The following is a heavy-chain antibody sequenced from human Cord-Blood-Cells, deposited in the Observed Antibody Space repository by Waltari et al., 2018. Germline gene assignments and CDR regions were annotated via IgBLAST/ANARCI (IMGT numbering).Heavy chain of an antibody. CDR2: MNPNSGNT. D-gene: IGHD2-15*01. CDR1: GYTFTSYD. J-gene: IGHJ6*03. V-gene: IGHV1-8*03. CDR3: ARAQACSGGSCYYYYYYMDV. Sequence: QVQLVQSGAEVKKPGASVKVSCKASGYTFTSYDINWVRQATGQGLEWMGWMNPNSGNTGYPQKFQGRVTITRNTSISTAYMELSSLRSEDTAVYYCARAQACSGGSCYYYYYYMDVWGKGTTVTVSS.